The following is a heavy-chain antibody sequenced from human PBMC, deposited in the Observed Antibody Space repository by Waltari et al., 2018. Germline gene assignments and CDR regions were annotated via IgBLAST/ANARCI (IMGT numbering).Heavy chain of an antibody. CDR3: ARSRDFYFDL. CDR1: GDSIISGPFY. V-gene: IGHV4-31*01. Sequence: YLQESGPGLVKHSQTLSLTCSFPGDSIISGPFYWSRLRQRPGKGLEWIGDINYSGATHYNASLKGLVTISVDTFKSQFFLILSSVTAADTAIYFCARSRDFYFDLWGQGTLVTVSS. CDR2: INYSGAT. J-gene: IGHJ4*02. D-gene: IGHD2-21*02.